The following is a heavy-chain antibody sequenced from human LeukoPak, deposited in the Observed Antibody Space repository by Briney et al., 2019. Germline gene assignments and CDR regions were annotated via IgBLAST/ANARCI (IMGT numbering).Heavy chain of an antibody. Sequence: GGSLRLSCAASGFTVSNNYMSWVRQAPGKGLEWVSFIYNTGETYYADSVKGRFTISRDNSKNTLYLQMNSLRAEDTAIYYCARGVGNGYSGYGFRWFDPWGQGALVTVSS. CDR3: ARGVGNGYSGYGFRWFDP. CDR2: IYNTGET. CDR1: GFTVSNNY. V-gene: IGHV3-53*01. D-gene: IGHD5-12*01. J-gene: IGHJ5*02.